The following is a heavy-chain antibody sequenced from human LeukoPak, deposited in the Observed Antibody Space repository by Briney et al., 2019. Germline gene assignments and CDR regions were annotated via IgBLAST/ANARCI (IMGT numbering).Heavy chain of an antibody. D-gene: IGHD3-22*01. V-gene: IGHV3-7*05. CDR1: GITLSSYW. CDR3: ARVHHYFEYSGYYYYLDY. CDR2: LKEDGSEK. J-gene: IGHJ4*02. Sequence: PGGSPRLLCAASGITLSSYWMTWVRQAARQGLEWVANLKEDGSEKYYVDSVKGRFTISRDNAKNSLYLQMNSLRAEDTAVYYCARVHHYFEYSGYYYYLDYWGQGTLVTVSS.